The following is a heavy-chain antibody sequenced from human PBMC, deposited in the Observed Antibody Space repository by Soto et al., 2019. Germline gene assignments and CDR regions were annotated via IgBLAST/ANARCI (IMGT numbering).Heavy chain of an antibody. J-gene: IGHJ4*02. V-gene: IGHV3-30-3*01. CDR2: ISYDGSNK. CDR1: GFTFSSYA. Sequence: QVQLVESGGGVVQPGRSLRLSCAASGFTFSSYAMHWVRQAPGKGLEWVAVISYDGSNKYYADSVKGRFTISRDNSKKTLYLQMNSLRAEDTAVYYCARDNDSSYGDYVGWYFDYWGRGTLVTVSS. CDR3: ARDNDSSYGDYVGWYFDY. D-gene: IGHD4-17*01.